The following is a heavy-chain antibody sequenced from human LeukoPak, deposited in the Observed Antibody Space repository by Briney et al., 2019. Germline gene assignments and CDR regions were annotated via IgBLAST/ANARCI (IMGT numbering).Heavy chain of an antibody. CDR3: AREYSASYRLSRGYFDY. Sequence: ASVTVSFTPSGYTFTMYYIHWVRQAPGQGLEWMGIINPSGGSTTYSQKFQGRVTMTRDTSTTTVYMELSSLRSDDTAVYYCAREYSASYRLSRGYFDYWGQGALVTVSS. V-gene: IGHV1-46*01. CDR2: INPSGGST. J-gene: IGHJ4*02. CDR1: GYTFTMYY. D-gene: IGHD1-26*01.